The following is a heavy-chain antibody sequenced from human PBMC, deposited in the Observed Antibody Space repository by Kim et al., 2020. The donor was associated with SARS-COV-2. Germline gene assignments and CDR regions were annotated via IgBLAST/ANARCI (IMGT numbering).Heavy chain of an antibody. CDR3: ARDGLDDYGDYVVGYYYYGMDV. CDR1: GYTFTSYG. CDR2: ISAYNGNT. V-gene: IGHV1-18*01. D-gene: IGHD4-17*01. Sequence: ASVKVSCKGSGYTFTSYGISWVRQAPGQGLEWMGWISAYNGNTNYAQKLQGRVTMTTDTSTSTAYMELRSLRSDDTAVYYCARDGLDDYGDYVVGYYYYGMDVWGQGTTVTVSS. J-gene: IGHJ6*02.